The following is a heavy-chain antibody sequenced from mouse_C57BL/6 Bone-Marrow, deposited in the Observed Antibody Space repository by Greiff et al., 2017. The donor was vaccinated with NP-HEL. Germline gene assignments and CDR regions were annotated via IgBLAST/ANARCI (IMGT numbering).Heavy chain of an antibody. CDR2: ISDGGSYT. D-gene: IGHD2-5*01. J-gene: IGHJ4*01. CDR3: ARGGVTRSYYYAMDD. Sequence: EVKVVESGGGLVKPGGSLKLSCAASGFTFSSYAMSWVRQTPEKRLEWVATISDGGSYTYYPDNVKGRFTISRDNAKNNLYLQMSHLKSEDTAMYYCARGGVTRSYYYAMDDWGQGTSVTVSS. V-gene: IGHV5-4*03. CDR1: GFTFSSYA.